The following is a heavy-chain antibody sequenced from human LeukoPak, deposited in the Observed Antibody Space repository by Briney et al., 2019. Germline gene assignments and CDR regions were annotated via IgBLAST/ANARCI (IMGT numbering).Heavy chain of an antibody. Sequence: GRSLRLSCAASGFTFNTFGMNWVRQAPGKGLEWVAVISYDGSNKYYADSVKGRFTISRDNAKNTLYLQMNSLRAEDTAVYYCAKESHYYGSGIGDYWGQGTLVTVSS. CDR1: GFTFNTFG. D-gene: IGHD3-10*01. V-gene: IGHV3-30*12. CDR2: ISYDGSNK. J-gene: IGHJ4*02. CDR3: AKESHYYGSGIGDY.